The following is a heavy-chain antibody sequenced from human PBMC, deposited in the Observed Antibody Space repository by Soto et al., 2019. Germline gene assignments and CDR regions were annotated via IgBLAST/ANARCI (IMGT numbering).Heavy chain of an antibody. Sequence: ASVKVSCKASGYTFTGYYMHWVRQAPGQGLEWMGWINPNSGGTNYAQKFQGWVTMTRDTSISTAYMELSRLRSDDTAVYYCAREEPPTYYDILTGYRNYYGMDVWGQGTTVTVSS. CDR1: GYTFTGYY. CDR2: INPNSGGT. J-gene: IGHJ6*02. CDR3: AREEPPTYYDILTGYRNYYGMDV. D-gene: IGHD3-9*01. V-gene: IGHV1-2*04.